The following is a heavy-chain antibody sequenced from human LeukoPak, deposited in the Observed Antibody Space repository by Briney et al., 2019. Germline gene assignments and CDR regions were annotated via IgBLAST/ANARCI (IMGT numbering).Heavy chain of an antibody. Sequence: SETLSLTCTVSDGSISSSSYYWGWIRQPPGKGLEWIGNIYYSGSTYYNPSLKSRVTISVDTSKNQFSLKLSSVTAADTAVYYCARQDYGDYAFDYWGQGTLVTVSS. CDR3: ARQDYGDYAFDY. J-gene: IGHJ4*02. V-gene: IGHV4-39*01. CDR1: DGSISSSSYY. CDR2: IYYSGST. D-gene: IGHD4-17*01.